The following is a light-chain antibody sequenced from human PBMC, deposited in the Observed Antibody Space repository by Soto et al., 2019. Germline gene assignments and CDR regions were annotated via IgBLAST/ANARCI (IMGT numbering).Light chain of an antibody. CDR1: QSVSSY. J-gene: IGKJ2*01. CDR2: DAS. V-gene: IGKV3-11*01. Sequence: EIVLTQSPATLSLSPGERATLSCRASQSVSSYLAWYQQKPGQAPRRLIYDASNRATGIPARFSGSGSGTDFTLTISSREPEDFAVYYCQQRSNWPPYTFGQGTKLEIK. CDR3: QQRSNWPPYT.